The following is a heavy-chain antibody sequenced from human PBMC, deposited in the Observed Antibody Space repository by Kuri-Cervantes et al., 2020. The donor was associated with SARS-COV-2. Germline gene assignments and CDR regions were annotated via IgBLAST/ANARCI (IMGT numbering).Heavy chain of an antibody. V-gene: IGHV3-74*01. J-gene: IGHJ4*02. CDR2: INSDGSST. CDR1: GFTFSSYW. D-gene: IGHD5-18*01. CDR3: ARVGRYSYGFDY. Sequence: GESPKISCAASGFTFSSYWMHWVRQAPGKGLVWVSRINSDGSSTSYADSVKGRFTISRDNAKNTLYLQMNSLRAEDTAVYYCARVGRYSYGFDYWGQGTLVTVSS.